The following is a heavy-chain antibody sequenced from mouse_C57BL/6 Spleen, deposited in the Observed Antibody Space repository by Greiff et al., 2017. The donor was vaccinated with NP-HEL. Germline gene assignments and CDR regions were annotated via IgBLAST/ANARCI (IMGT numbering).Heavy chain of an antibody. CDR1: GFTFSDYY. Sequence: EVKLMESEGGLVQPGSSMKLSCTASGFTFSDYYMAWVRQVPEKGLEWVANINYDGSSTYYLDSLKSRFIISRDNAKNILYLQMSSLKSEDTATYYCARWDWYFDVWGTGTTVTVSS. CDR3: ARWDWYFDV. J-gene: IGHJ1*03. CDR2: INYDGSST. V-gene: IGHV5-16*01.